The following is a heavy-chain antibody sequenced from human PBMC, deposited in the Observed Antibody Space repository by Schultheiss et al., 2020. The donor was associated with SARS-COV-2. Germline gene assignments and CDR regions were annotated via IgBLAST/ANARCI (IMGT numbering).Heavy chain of an antibody. V-gene: IGHV3-33*01. CDR1: GFTFSSYG. Sequence: GGSLRLSCAASGFTFSSYGMHWVRQAPGKGLEWVAVIWYDGSNKYYADSVKGRFTISRDNSKNTLYLQMNSLRAEDTAVYYCARGRGGYSSGYYYPPFDYWGQGTLVTVSS. CDR3: ARGRGGYSSGYYYPPFDY. J-gene: IGHJ4*02. CDR2: IWYDGSNK. D-gene: IGHD3-22*01.